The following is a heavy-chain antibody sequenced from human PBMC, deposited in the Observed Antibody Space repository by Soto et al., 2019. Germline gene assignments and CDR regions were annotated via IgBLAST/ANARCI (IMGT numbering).Heavy chain of an antibody. D-gene: IGHD2-2*01. V-gene: IGHV3-23*01. CDR3: ATRRDASYYYYGMDV. Sequence: LRLSCAASGFTFSTYAMTWVRQAPGKGLEWVSGISGSGDNTYYADSVKGRFTISRDNSKNTLFLQMNSLRAEDTAVYYCATRRDASYYYYGMDVWGQGTTVTVSS. J-gene: IGHJ6*02. CDR1: GFTFSTYA. CDR2: ISGSGDNT.